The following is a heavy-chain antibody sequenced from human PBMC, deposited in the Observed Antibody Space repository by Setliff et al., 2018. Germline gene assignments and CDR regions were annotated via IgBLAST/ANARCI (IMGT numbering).Heavy chain of an antibody. CDR1: GFTFSSYA. V-gene: IGHV3-23*01. CDR2: ISGSGGST. CDR3: TTSPISSGWHSNSDYNMDV. Sequence: GGSLRLSCAASGFTFSSYAMSWVRQAPGKGLEWVSAISGSGGSTYYADSVKGRFTISRDNSKYTLYLQMNSLKTEDTAVYYCTTSPISSGWHSNSDYNMDVWGQGTTVTVSS. D-gene: IGHD6-19*01. J-gene: IGHJ6*02.